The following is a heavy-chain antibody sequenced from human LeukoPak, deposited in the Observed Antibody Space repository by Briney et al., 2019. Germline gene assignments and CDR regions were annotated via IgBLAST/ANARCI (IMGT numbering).Heavy chain of an antibody. J-gene: IGHJ3*02. Sequence: GASVKVSCKASGYTFTSYGISWVQQAPGQGLEWMGWISAYNGNTNYAQRLQGRVTMTTDTSTSTAYMELRSLRSDDTAVYYCARVVGGSYWASAFDIWGQGTMVTVSS. V-gene: IGHV1-18*01. CDR1: GYTFTSYG. CDR3: ARVVGGSYWASAFDI. D-gene: IGHD1-26*01. CDR2: ISAYNGNT.